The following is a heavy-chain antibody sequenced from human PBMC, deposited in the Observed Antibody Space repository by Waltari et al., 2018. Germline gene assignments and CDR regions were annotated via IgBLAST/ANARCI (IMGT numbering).Heavy chain of an antibody. D-gene: IGHD4-17*01. Sequence: QVQLVQSGAEVKKPGSSVKVSCKASGGTFSSYAIRWGRQAPGQGLEWMGGIIPILGIANYAQKFQGRVTITADKSTSTAYMELSSLRSEDTAVYYCARVVNRDYGDYSLDYWGQGTLVTVSS. CDR1: GGTFSSYA. CDR3: ARVVNRDYGDYSLDY. CDR2: IIPILGIA. V-gene: IGHV1-69*10. J-gene: IGHJ4*02.